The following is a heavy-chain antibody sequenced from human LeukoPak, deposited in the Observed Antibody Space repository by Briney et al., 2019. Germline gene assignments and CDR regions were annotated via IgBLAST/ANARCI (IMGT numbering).Heavy chain of an antibody. Sequence: GGCLRLSCAASGFTFSNAWMSWVRQAPGGGLECVGRIISKTDGGTTDYAARGKGRFTSSREDSNNTLYLQMNSLKTEDTAVYYCTTDQRGDDILTGYYGNWFDPWGQGTLVTVSS. J-gene: IGHJ5*02. CDR1: GFTFSNAW. CDR3: TTDQRGDDILTGYYGNWFDP. V-gene: IGHV3-15*01. CDR2: IISKTDGGTT. D-gene: IGHD3-9*01.